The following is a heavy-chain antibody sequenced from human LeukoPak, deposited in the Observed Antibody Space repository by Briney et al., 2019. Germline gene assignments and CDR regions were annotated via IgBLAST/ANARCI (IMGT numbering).Heavy chain of an antibody. CDR2: IYYSGST. Sequence: SETLSLTCTVSGGSISSSSYYWGWIRQPPGKGLEWIGSIYYSGSTYYNPSLKSRVTISVDTSKNQFSLKLSSVTAADTAVYYCARHAVVTALYYFVFWGQGTLVTVSS. J-gene: IGHJ4*02. CDR1: GGSISSSSYY. V-gene: IGHV4-39*01. D-gene: IGHD2-21*02. CDR3: ARHAVVTALYYFVF.